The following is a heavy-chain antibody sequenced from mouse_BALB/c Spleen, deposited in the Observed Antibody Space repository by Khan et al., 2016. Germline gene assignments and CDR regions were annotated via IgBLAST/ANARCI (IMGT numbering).Heavy chain of an antibody. D-gene: IGHD3-1*01. CDR2: ISSGGNYT. CDR3: TRDSSGGFAY. V-gene: IGHV5-6-4*01. CDR1: GFTFSSYT. Sequence: EVELVVSGGGLVKPGGSLKLSCAASGFTFSSYTMSWVRQTPEKRLEWVATISSGGNYTYYPDSVKGRFTISRDNAKNTLYLQMSSLKSEDTAMFYCTRDSSGGFAYWGQGTLVTVSA. J-gene: IGHJ3*01.